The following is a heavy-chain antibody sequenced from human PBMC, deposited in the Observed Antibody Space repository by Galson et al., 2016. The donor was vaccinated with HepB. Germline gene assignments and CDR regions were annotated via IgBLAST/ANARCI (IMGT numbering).Heavy chain of an antibody. V-gene: IGHV3-30*18. CDR2: ISYDGTNE. Sequence: SLRLSCAASGFAFSSKGMHWVRQAPGKGLEWVAIISYDGTNENHADAVKGRFTISRDNSKNTLYLQMNSLRREDTAIYYCAKDMYHNPNWSGGIDYWGQGTLVTVSS. J-gene: IGHJ4*02. CDR1: GFAFSSKG. CDR3: AKDMYHNPNWSGGIDY. D-gene: IGHD3-3*01.